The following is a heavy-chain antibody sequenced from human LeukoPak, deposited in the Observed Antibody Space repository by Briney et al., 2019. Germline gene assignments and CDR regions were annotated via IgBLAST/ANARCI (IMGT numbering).Heavy chain of an antibody. CDR2: IYYSGRT. CDR1: GDSISRSSDY. J-gene: IGHJ4*02. D-gene: IGHD5-18*01. V-gene: IGHV4-39*01. Sequence: PSETLSLTCTVSGDSISRSSDYWGWIRQPPGKGLECIGSIYYSGRTYYNPSLKSRVTISVDTSKNQFSLKLSSVTAADTALYYCARLRGYSQSFDCWGRGTLVTVS. CDR3: ARLRGYSQSFDC.